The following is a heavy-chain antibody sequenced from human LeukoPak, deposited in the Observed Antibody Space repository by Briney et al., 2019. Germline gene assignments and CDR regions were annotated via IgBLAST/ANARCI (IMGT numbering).Heavy chain of an antibody. CDR3: ARSYYYDSSGYYYY. J-gene: IGHJ4*02. Sequence: KPSETLSLTCTVSGGSISSYYWSWIRQLPGKGLEWIGNIYYSGITSYNPSLKSRVVISVHTSKNQFSLKLSSVTAADTAVYYRARSYYYDSSGYYYYWGQGTLVTVSS. D-gene: IGHD3-22*01. CDR1: GGSISSYY. CDR2: IYYSGIT. V-gene: IGHV4-59*08.